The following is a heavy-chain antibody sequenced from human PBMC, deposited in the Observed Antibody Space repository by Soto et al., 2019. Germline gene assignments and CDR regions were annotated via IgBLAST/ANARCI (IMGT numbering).Heavy chain of an antibody. J-gene: IGHJ6*02. CDR1: GDSIRSYY. Sequence: PSETLSLTCTGSGDSIRSYYWTWIRQPPGKGLELIGYIYYSGSTRYNPSLKSRVTISVDMSKNQFSLKLSSVIAADTAVYYCARAYGGFDNGLDVRGQGTAVTVSS. CDR3: ARAYGGFDNGLDV. V-gene: IGHV4-59*01. CDR2: IYYSGST. D-gene: IGHD5-12*01.